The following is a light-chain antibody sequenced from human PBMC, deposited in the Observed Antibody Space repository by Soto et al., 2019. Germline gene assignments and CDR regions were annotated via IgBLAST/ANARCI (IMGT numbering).Light chain of an antibody. CDR1: QSVSSY. V-gene: IGKV3-15*01. J-gene: IGKJ2*01. Sequence: EIVMTQSPATLSVPPGGRATLSCRASQSVSSYLAWYQQRPGQPPRLLIYRASTRATGIPARFSGSGSGTEFSLTISSLQSEDFAVYYCQQYSTWPPRYTFGQGTNLDI. CDR2: RAS. CDR3: QQYSTWPPRYT.